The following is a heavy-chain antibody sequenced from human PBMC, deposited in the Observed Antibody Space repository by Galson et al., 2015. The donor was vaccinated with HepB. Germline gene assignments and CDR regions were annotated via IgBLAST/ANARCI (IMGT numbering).Heavy chain of an antibody. CDR2: IYYSGST. D-gene: IGHD6-19*01. CDR1: GGSISSSSYY. V-gene: IGHV4-39*01. J-gene: IGHJ5*02. Sequence: LSLTCTVSGGSISSSSYYWGWIRQPPEKGLEWIGSIYYSGSTYYNPSLKSRVTIFVDTSKNQFSLKLSSVTAADTAVYYCARHFDSGGWYWFDPWGQGSLVTVSS. CDR3: ARHFDSGGWYWFDP.